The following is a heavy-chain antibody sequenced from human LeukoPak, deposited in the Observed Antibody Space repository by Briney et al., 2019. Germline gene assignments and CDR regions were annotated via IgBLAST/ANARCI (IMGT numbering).Heavy chain of an antibody. Sequence: SETLSLTCAVYGGSFSGYYWSWIRQPPEKGLEWIGEINHSGSTNYNPSLKSRVTISVDTSKNQFSLKLSSVTAADTAVYYCAGGRPYDFWSGYYRPLGYYYYMDVWGKGTTVTVSS. J-gene: IGHJ6*03. CDR3: AGGRPYDFWSGYYRPLGYYYYMDV. CDR1: GGSFSGYY. D-gene: IGHD3-3*01. V-gene: IGHV4-34*01. CDR2: INHSGST.